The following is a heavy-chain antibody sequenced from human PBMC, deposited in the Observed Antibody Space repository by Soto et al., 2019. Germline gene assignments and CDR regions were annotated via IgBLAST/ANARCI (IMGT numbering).Heavy chain of an antibody. Sequence: ASVKVSCKASGYTFTSYYMHWVRQAPGQGLEWMGIINPSGGSTSYAQKFQGRVTMTRDTSTSTVYMELSSLRSEDTAVYYCARAVDSGSYYNNRIFDFWGQATLVTVSS. J-gene: IGHJ4*02. V-gene: IGHV1-46*01. CDR1: GYTFTSYY. CDR3: ARAVDSGSYYNNRIFDF. CDR2: INPSGGST. D-gene: IGHD1-26*01.